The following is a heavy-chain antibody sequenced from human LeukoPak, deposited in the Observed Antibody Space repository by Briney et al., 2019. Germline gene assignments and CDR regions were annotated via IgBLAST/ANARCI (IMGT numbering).Heavy chain of an antibody. Sequence: PSETLSLTCTVSGGSISSSSYYWGWIRQPPGKGLEWIGSIYYSGSTNYNPSLKSRVTISVGTSKNQFSLKLSSVTAADTAVYYCARDRDSGSYYWLDPWGQGTLVTVSS. V-gene: IGHV4-39*07. CDR2: IYYSGST. CDR3: ARDRDSGSYYWLDP. CDR1: GGSISSSSYY. J-gene: IGHJ5*02. D-gene: IGHD1-26*01.